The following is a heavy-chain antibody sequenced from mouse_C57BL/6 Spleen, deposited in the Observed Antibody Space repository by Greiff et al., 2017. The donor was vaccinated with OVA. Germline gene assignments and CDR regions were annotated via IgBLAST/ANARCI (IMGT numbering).Heavy chain of an antibody. CDR3: ARGGANWDVFAY. CDR1: GYTFTSYW. V-gene: IGHV1-52*01. J-gene: IGHJ3*01. Sequence: QVQLKQPGAELVRPGSSVKLSCKASGYTFTSYWMHWVKQRPIQGLEWIGNIDPSDSETHYNQKFKDKATLTVDKSSSTAYMQLSSLTSEDSAVYYCARGGANWDVFAYWGQGTLVTVSA. D-gene: IGHD4-1*01. CDR2: IDPSDSET.